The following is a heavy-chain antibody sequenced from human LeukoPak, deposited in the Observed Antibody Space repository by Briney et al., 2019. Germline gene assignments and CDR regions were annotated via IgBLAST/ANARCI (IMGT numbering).Heavy chain of an antibody. J-gene: IGHJ4*02. CDR2: IRYDGSNK. Sequence: GRSLRLSCAASGFTFSSYGMHWVRQAPGKGLEWVAFIRYDGSNKYYADSVKGRFTISRDNSKNTLYLQMNSLRAEDTAVYYCAMIAMTTVTTFDYWGQGTLVTVSS. CDR3: AMIAMTTVTTFDY. CDR1: GFTFSSYG. V-gene: IGHV3-30*02. D-gene: IGHD4-17*01.